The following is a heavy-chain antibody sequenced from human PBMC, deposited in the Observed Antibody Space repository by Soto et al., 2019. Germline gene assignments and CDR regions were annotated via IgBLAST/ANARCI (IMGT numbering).Heavy chain of an antibody. V-gene: IGHV3-23*01. CDR2: ISSSGGGT. CDR1: GFTFSSYA. Sequence: EVQLLESGGGLVQPGGSLRLSCAASGFTFSSYAMSWVRQAPGKGLEWVSAISSSGGGTSYTDSVKGRFTISRDTAKNTLYLQMSSLRAEDTAGYYCATGRASYDYWGQGTLVSVSS. D-gene: IGHD1-26*01. J-gene: IGHJ4*02. CDR3: ATGRASYDY.